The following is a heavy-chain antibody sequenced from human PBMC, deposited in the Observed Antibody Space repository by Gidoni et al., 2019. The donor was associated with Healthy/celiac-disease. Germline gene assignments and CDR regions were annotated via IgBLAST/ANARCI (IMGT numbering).Heavy chain of an antibody. CDR3: ARGLEGITKGT. D-gene: IGHD3-10*01. CDR1: RRTVSSYA. Sequence: QVQLVQSGAEVKKPGSSVKVFCKATRRTVSSYAISWVRQAPGQGLEWLRRIIPILGRANYAQKFQGRVTITADKSTSTAYMELSSLRSEDTAVYYCARGLEGITKGTWGQGTLVTVSS. J-gene: IGHJ5*02. CDR2: IIPILGRA. V-gene: IGHV1-69*04.